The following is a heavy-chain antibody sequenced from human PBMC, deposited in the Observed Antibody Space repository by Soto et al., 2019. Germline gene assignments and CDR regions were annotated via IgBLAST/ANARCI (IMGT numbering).Heavy chain of an antibody. Sequence: EVQLLESGGGLVQPGGSLRLSCAASGFTFSSYAMSWVRQAPGKGLEWVSAISSSGFSTYYADSVKGRFTISRDNSKNTLYLQVNSLRAEDTAVYYCATLYSSSWYYFDYWGQGTLVTVSS. CDR2: ISSSGFST. V-gene: IGHV3-23*01. CDR1: GFTFSSYA. CDR3: ATLYSSSWYYFDY. J-gene: IGHJ4*02. D-gene: IGHD6-13*01.